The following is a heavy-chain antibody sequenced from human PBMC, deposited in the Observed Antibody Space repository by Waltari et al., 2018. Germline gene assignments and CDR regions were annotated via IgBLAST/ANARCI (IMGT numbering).Heavy chain of an antibody. V-gene: IGHV3-7*01. CDR2: IKQDGSEK. CDR1: GFTFSSYW. Sequence: EVQMVESGGGLVQPGGSLRLSCAASGFTFSSYWMSWVRQAPGKGLEWVANIKQDGSEKYYVDSVKGRFTISRDNAKNSLYLQMNSLRAEDTAVYYWARSLPRYYYGMDVWGQGTTVTVSS. J-gene: IGHJ6*02. CDR3: ARSLPRYYYGMDV.